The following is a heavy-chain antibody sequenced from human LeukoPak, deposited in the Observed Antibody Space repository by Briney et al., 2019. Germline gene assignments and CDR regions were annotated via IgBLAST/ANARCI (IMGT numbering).Heavy chain of an antibody. J-gene: IGHJ4*02. V-gene: IGHV3-23*01. D-gene: IGHD3-10*01. CDR3: AFVRWFGPYYFDY. Sequence: GGSLRLSCAASGFTSSSYAMSWVRQAPGKGLEWVSAISGSGGSTYYADSVKGRFTISRDNSKNTLYLQMNSLRAEDTAVYYCAFVRWFGPYYFDYWGQGTLVTVSS. CDR1: GFTSSSYA. CDR2: ISGSGGST.